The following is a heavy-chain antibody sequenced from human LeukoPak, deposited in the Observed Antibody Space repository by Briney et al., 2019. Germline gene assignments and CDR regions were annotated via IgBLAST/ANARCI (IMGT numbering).Heavy chain of an antibody. CDR2: ISSSSSYI. CDR3: ARDIGNGDFVDAFDI. J-gene: IGHJ3*02. V-gene: IGHV3-21*01. Sequence: GGSLRLSCAASGFTFSSYSMNWVRQAPEKGLEWVSSISSSSSYIYYADSVKGRFTISRDNAKNSLYLQMNSLRAEDTAVYYCARDIGNGDFVDAFDIWGQGTMVTVSS. D-gene: IGHD4-17*01. CDR1: GFTFSSYS.